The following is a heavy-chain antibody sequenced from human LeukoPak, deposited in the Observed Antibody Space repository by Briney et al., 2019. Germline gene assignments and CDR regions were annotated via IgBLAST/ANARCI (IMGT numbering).Heavy chain of an antibody. CDR3: ARAPPLVAAAGTSDS. CDR1: GYTFTSYG. V-gene: IGHV1-18*01. CDR2: ISAYNGNT. D-gene: IGHD6-13*01. J-gene: IGHJ4*02. Sequence: ASVKVSCKASGYTFTSYGISWVRQAPGQGLEWMGWISAYNGNTNYAQKLQGRVTMTTDTSTSTAYMELRSLRSDDTAVYYCARAPPLVAAAGTSDSWGQGPLVTVSS.